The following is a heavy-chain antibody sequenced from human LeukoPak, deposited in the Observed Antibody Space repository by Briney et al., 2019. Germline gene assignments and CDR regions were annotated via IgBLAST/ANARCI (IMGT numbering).Heavy chain of an antibody. J-gene: IGHJ3*02. V-gene: IGHV4-59*08. CDR1: GGSISTYY. D-gene: IGHD2-2*01. Sequence: PSETLSLTCTVSGGSISTYYWSWIRQPPGKGLEWIGYIYYSGSAKYNPSLKSRVTISVDTSKNQFSLKLSSVTAADTAVYYCARHCSSTSCYQWDAFDIWGQGTMVTVSS. CDR2: IYYSGSA. CDR3: ARHCSSTSCYQWDAFDI.